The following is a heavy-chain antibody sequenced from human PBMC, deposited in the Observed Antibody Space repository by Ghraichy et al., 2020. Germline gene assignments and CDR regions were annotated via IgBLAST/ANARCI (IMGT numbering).Heavy chain of an antibody. CDR3: ARDPGANYYYYYGMDV. CDR2: IYSGGST. V-gene: IGHV3-53*01. Sequence: GGSLRLSCAASGFTVSSNYMSWVRQAPGKGLEWVSVIYSGGSTYYADSVKGRFTISRDNSKNTLYLQMNSLRAEDTAVYYCARDPGANYYYYYGMDVWGQGTTVTVSS. CDR1: GFTVSSNY. J-gene: IGHJ6*02. D-gene: IGHD7-27*01.